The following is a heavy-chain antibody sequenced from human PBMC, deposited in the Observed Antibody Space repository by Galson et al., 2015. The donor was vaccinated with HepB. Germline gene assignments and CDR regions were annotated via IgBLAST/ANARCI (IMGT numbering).Heavy chain of an antibody. CDR2: IIPILGIA. J-gene: IGHJ3*02. V-gene: IGHV1-69*10. Sequence: SVKVSCKASGGTFSSYAISWVRQAPGQGLEWMGGIIPILGIANYAQKFQGRVTITADKSTSTAYMELSSLRSEDTAVYYCARAIAVAGPNAFDIWGQGTMVTVSS. CDR3: ARAIAVAGPNAFDI. CDR1: GGTFSSYA. D-gene: IGHD6-19*01.